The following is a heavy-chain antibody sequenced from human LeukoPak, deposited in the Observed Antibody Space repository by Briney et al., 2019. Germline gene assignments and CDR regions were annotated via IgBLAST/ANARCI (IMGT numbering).Heavy chain of an antibody. J-gene: IGHJ4*02. CDR1: GGSISSYY. D-gene: IGHD3-22*01. CDR2: IYTSGST. Sequence: SEPLSLPFPGSGGSISSYYWSWVRPPPGKGLEWIGYIYTSGSTNYNPSLKSRVTISVDTSKNQFSLKLSSVTAADTAVYYCARHVVYDSSGYYYFDYWGQGTLVTVSS. CDR3: ARHVVYDSSGYYYFDY. V-gene: IGHV4-4*09.